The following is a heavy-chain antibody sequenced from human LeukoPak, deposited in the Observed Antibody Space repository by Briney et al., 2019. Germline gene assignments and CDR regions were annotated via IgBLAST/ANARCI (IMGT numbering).Heavy chain of an antibody. CDR1: GGTFSSYA. V-gene: IGHV1-69*04. CDR3: ARDPLGVGATGGY. Sequence: SVKVSCKASGGTFSSYAISWVRQAPGQGLEWMGRIIPILGIANYAQKFQGRVTITADKSTSTAYMELSSLRSEDTAVYYCARDPLGVGATGGYWGQGTLVTVSS. J-gene: IGHJ4*02. CDR2: IIPILGIA. D-gene: IGHD1-26*01.